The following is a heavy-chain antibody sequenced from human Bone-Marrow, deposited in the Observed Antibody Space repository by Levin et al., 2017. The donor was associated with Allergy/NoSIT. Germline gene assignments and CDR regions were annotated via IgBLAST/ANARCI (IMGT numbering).Heavy chain of an antibody. CDR1: GFTFSSYA. J-gene: IGHJ3*02. V-gene: IGHV3-30-3*01. D-gene: IGHD2-15*01. Sequence: TGGSLRLSCAASGFTFSSYAMHWVRQAPGKGLEWVAVISYDGSNKYYADSVKGRFTISRDNSKNTLYLQMNSLRAEDTAVYYCAREIEGYCSCGSCADYGDHVGAFDIWGQGTMVTVSS. CDR3: AREIEGYCSCGSCADYGDHVGAFDI. CDR2: ISYDGSNK.